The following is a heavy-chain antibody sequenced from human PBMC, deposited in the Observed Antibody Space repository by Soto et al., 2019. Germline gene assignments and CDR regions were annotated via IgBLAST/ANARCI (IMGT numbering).Heavy chain of an antibody. CDR3: ARIVLSSDYYGMDV. J-gene: IGHJ6*02. Sequence: GPTLVNPTQTLTLTCTFCGFSLSTSGMCVSWIRQPPGKALEWLARIDWDDDKYYSTSLKTRLTISKDTSKNQVVLTMTNMDPVDTATYYCARIVLSSDYYGMDVWGQGTTVTAP. CDR1: GFSLSTSGMC. V-gene: IGHV2-70*11. CDR2: IDWDDDK. D-gene: IGHD6-6*01.